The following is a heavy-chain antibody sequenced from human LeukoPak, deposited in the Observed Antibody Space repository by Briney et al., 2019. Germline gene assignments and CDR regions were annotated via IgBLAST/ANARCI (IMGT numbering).Heavy chain of an antibody. D-gene: IGHD2-8*01. CDR2: VNPKSGNT. Sequence: ASVKVSCKASGYTFTSYDINWVRQASGQGLEWRGWVNPKSGNTGYKQKFQARVTITRDTSITTAYMELSSLTSDDTAVYFCARGLPLGYCTYGVCYPPKLFDFWGQGTLVTVSS. CDR3: ARGLPLGYCTYGVCYPPKLFDF. V-gene: IGHV1-8*03. CDR1: GYTFTSYD. J-gene: IGHJ4*02.